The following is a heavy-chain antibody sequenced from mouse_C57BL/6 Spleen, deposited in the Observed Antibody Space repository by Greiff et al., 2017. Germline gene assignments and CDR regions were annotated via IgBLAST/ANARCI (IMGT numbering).Heavy chain of an antibody. D-gene: IGHD3-2*02. CDR1: GFNIKDSY. J-gene: IGHJ4*01. CDR2: IDPEDGDT. V-gene: IGHV14-1*01. CDR3: SDSSGTRAMDY. Sequence: VQLQQSGAELVRPGASVKLSCTASGFNIKDSYMHWVKQRPEQGLEWIGRIDPEDGDTEYAPKFQGKATMTADTSSNTAYLQLSSLTSEDTAVYYCSDSSGTRAMDYWGQGTSVTVSS.